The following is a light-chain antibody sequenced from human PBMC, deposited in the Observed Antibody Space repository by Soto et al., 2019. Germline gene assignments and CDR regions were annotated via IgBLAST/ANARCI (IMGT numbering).Light chain of an antibody. V-gene: IGKV3-15*01. J-gene: IGKJ4*01. Sequence: EIVMTQSPGTLSVSPGERVTLSCRASQSLTRNLAWYQHKPGQTPRLLIYDTSTRATGVPTRFSGSRSGAEFTLTINSLQSEDFAVYYCQPYNNWPLTFGGGTKVDIK. CDR1: QSLTRN. CDR2: DTS. CDR3: QPYNNWPLT.